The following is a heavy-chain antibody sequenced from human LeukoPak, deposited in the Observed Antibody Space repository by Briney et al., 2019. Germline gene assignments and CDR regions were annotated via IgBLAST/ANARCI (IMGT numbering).Heavy chain of an antibody. V-gene: IGHV1-2*02. CDR2: INPNSGGT. Sequence: ASVKVSCKASGYTFTGYYMHWVRQAPGQGLEWMGWINPNSGGTNYAQKFQGRVTMTRDTSISTAYMELSRLRSDDTAVYYCATTVARLYYFDYWGQGTLVTVSS. D-gene: IGHD5-12*01. CDR1: GYTFTGYY. J-gene: IGHJ4*02. CDR3: ATTVARLYYFDY.